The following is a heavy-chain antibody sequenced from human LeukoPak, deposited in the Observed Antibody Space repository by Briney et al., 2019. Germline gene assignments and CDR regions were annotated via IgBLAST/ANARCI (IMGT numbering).Heavy chain of an antibody. J-gene: IGHJ5*02. CDR1: GFTFDNYC. V-gene: IGHV3-74*01. CDR3: ARANFDP. CDR2: INTDGSST. Sequence: PGGSLRLSGSASGFTFDNYCMHWVRQAPGKGLLWVSRINTDGSSTSYADSVKGRFTITRDNAKTMVYLQMNSLRGEDTAVYYCARANFDPWGQGTPVTVSS.